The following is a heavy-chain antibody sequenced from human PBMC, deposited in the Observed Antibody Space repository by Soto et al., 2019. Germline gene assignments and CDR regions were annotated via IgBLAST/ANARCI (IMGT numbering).Heavy chain of an antibody. D-gene: IGHD6-6*01. J-gene: IGHJ4*02. CDR2: INPNSGGT. CDR1: GYTFTGYY. V-gene: IGHV1-2*02. Sequence: QVQLVQSGAEVKKPGASVKVSCKASGYTFTGYYMHWVRQAPGQGLEWMGWINPNSGGTNYAQKLQGRVTMTRDPSISPAYMERSRLRSDDTAVDYCAILDDRSSPGFDYWGQGTLVTVAS. CDR3: AILDDRSSPGFDY.